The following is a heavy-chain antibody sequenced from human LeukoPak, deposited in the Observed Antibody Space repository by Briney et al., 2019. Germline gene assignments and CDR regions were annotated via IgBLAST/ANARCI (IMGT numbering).Heavy chain of an antibody. Sequence: QPGGSLRLSCAASGFTFSSYGMHWVRQAPGKGLEWVAAIWYDGSNKYYADSVKGRFAISRDNSKNTLYLQMNSLRAEDTAVYYCAKSAYYDDSGYYVDYWGQGTLVTVSS. CDR2: IWYDGSNK. J-gene: IGHJ4*02. D-gene: IGHD3-22*01. CDR3: AKSAYYDDSGYYVDY. CDR1: GFTFSSYG. V-gene: IGHV3-33*06.